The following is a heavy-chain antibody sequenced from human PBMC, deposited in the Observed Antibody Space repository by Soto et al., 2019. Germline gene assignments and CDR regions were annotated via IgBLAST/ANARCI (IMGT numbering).Heavy chain of an antibody. CDR3: ARHEYSDFYFDY. V-gene: IGHV4-39*01. D-gene: IGHD4-4*01. J-gene: IGHJ4*02. Sequence: TSETLSLTCTVSGASIASSSYYWAWIRQPPGKGLEWVGSIYYSGTTSYNPSLKSRVTISIDTSQSQFSLKLRSVSAADAAVYYCARHEYSDFYFDYWGQGTPVTVSS. CDR2: IYYSGTT. CDR1: GASIASSSYY.